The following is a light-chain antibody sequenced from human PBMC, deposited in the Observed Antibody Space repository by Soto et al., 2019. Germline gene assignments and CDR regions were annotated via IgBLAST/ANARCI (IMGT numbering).Light chain of an antibody. CDR2: GTS. CDR1: QSVSTN. CDR3: QQYNNWPLT. V-gene: IGKV3-15*01. Sequence: ETVMTQSPATLSVSPGERATLSCRASQSVSTNLAWYQQKPGQAPRLLIYGTSTRATGIPARFSGSGSGTEFTLTIGSLQSEDFSVYYCQQYNNWPLTFGGGTRVEIK. J-gene: IGKJ4*01.